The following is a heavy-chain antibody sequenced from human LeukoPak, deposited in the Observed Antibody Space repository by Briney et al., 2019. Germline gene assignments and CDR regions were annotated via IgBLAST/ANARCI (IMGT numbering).Heavy chain of an antibody. J-gene: IGHJ4*02. CDR1: GFTFSSYG. V-gene: IGHV3-7*01. D-gene: IGHD2-15*01. Sequence: GGSLRLSCAASGFTFSSYGMPWVRQAPGKGLEWVASIQQDGNEKYFVDSVKGRFTISRDNAKNSLYLQMNSLRAEDTAVYYCARGWSVPGYWGQGTLVTVSS. CDR3: ARGWSVPGY. CDR2: IQQDGNEK.